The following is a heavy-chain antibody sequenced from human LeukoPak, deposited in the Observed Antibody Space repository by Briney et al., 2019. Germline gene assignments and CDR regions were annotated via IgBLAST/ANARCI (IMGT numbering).Heavy chain of an antibody. CDR2: ISGSGGST. CDR3: AKREYSGSYYPRGAFDI. Sequence: GGSLRLSCAASGFTFSSYAMSWVRQAPGKGLEWVSAISGSGGSTYYADSVKGRFTISRDNSKNTLYLQMNSQRAEDTAVYYCAKREYSGSYYPRGAFDIWGQGTMVTVSS. J-gene: IGHJ3*02. V-gene: IGHV3-23*01. CDR1: GFTFSSYA. D-gene: IGHD1-26*01.